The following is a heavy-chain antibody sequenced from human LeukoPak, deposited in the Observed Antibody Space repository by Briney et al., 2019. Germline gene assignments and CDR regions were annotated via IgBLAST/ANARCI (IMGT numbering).Heavy chain of an antibody. CDR2: IHYDGYTT. D-gene: IGHD3-16*01. Sequence: QSGGSLRLSCVTSGFPLSTYGVHWVRQAPGSGLEWLAYIHYDGYTTNYADSVKGRFTISRENSKNTLYLQMNSLRTEDTAVYYCAKDVAYTFDYWGQGTLVTVSS. CDR3: AKDVAYTFDY. J-gene: IGHJ4*02. V-gene: IGHV3-30*02. CDR1: GFPLSTYG.